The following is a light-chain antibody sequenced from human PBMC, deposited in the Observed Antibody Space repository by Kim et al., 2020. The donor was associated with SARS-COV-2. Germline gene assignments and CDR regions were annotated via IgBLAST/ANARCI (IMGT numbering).Light chain of an antibody. J-gene: IGLJ2*01. CDR3: SSYASGSTPVV. Sequence: QSITISCTATSSDVGDYTYVSWYQQHPGKAPKLMIYDVSNRPSGVSNRFSGSKSGNTASLTISGLQAEDEADYYCSSYASGSTPVVFGGGTKLTVL. CDR1: SSDVGDYTY. CDR2: DVS. V-gene: IGLV2-14*03.